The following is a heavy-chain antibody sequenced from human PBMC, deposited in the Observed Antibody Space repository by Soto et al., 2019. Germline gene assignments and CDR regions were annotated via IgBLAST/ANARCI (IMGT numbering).Heavy chain of an antibody. V-gene: IGHV1-69*13. J-gene: IGHJ4*02. CDR1: GGTFSSYA. D-gene: IGHD5-18*01. CDR2: IIPIFGTA. CDR3: ARGLQLPPVYFLDY. Sequence: ASVKVSCKASGGTFSSYAISWVRQAPGQGLEWMGGIIPIFGTANYAQKFQGRVTITADESTSTAYMELSSLRSEDTAVYYCARGLQLPPVYFLDYWGQGTLVTVSS.